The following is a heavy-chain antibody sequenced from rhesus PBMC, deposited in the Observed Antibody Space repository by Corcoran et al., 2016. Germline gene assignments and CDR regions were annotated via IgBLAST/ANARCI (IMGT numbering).Heavy chain of an antibody. J-gene: IGHJ1*01. CDR1: GGSTTRNS. CDR2: ISGCGGST. CDR3: ARNGLYSGSYYRTMGYFEF. Sequence: QVQLPDSGPGLVKPSGTLSLTCAVSGGSTTRNSWKWIRQPPGEGTAGMGRISGCGGSTDYNPSLKSRVTISTDTSKNQFSLKLSSVTAADTAVYYGARNGLYSGSYYRTMGYFEFWGQGALVTVSS. V-gene: IGHV4-173*01. D-gene: IGHD3-16*01.